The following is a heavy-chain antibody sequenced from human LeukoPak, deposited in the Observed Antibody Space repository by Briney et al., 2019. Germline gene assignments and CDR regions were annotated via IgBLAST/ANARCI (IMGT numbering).Heavy chain of an antibody. Sequence: ASVKVSCKASGYTFTGYYMHWVRQAPGQGLEWMGWINPNSGGTNYAQKFQGRVTMTRDTSISTAYMELSRLRSDDTAVYYCARDREVSSSWYNRFDPWGQGTLVAVSS. CDR3: ARDREVSSSWYNRFDP. D-gene: IGHD6-13*01. J-gene: IGHJ5*02. CDR2: INPNSGGT. CDR1: GYTFTGYY. V-gene: IGHV1-2*02.